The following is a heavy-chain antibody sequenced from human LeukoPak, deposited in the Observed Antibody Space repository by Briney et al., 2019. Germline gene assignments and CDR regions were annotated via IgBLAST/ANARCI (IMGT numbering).Heavy chain of an antibody. CDR2: ISGRGGNT. D-gene: IGHD1-14*01. V-gene: IGHV3-23*01. CDR3: ARDRARMGPDGMDV. CDR1: GFTFTNYA. J-gene: IGHJ6*02. Sequence: PGGSLRLSCAASGFTFTNYAMNWVRQAPGKGLEWVSGISGRGGNTYYADSVKGRFTISRDNSKNTLYLQMSSLRAEDTAVYYCARDRARMGPDGMDVWGQGTTVTVSS.